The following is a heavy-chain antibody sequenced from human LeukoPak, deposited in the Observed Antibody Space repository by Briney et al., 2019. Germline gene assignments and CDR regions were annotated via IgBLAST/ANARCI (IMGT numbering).Heavy chain of an antibody. D-gene: IGHD6-13*01. CDR2: IYHSGST. V-gene: IGHV4-4*02. J-gene: IGHJ5*02. CDR1: GGSISSSNW. CDR3: AREGVGVAAAGTWNWFDP. Sequence: SETLSLTCAVSGGSISSSNWWSWVRQPPGKGLEWIGEIYHSGSTNYNPSLKSRVTISVDKSKNQFSLKLSSVTAADTAVYYCAREGVGVAAAGTWNWFDPWGQGTLVTVSS.